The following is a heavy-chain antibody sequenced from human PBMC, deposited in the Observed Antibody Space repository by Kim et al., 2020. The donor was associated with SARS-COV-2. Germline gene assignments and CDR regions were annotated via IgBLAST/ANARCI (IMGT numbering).Heavy chain of an antibody. D-gene: IGHD6-13*01. V-gene: IGHV5-51*01. CDR2: IYPGDSDT. J-gene: IGHJ3*02. Sequence: GESLKISCKGSGYSFTTYWIGWVRQMPGKGLEWMGIIYPGDSDTRYSPSFQGQVTISADKSISTAYLQWSNLKASDTAMYYCAKTKNPVYSSRWYGIYDAFDIWGQGTMVTVSS. CDR3: AKTKNPVYSSRWYGIYDAFDI. CDR1: GYSFTTYW.